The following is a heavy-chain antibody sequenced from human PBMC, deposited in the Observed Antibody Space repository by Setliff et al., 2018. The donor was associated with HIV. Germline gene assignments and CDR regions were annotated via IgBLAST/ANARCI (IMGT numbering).Heavy chain of an antibody. J-gene: IGHJ5*02. Sequence: SETLSLTCAVYTESLTRYDWAWIRQSPEKGLGWIGEIDDSGSIIYNPSLQSRVTMPVDTSKNQFSLKVRSLTAADTGLYYCARVKSIKTTLVRLWPRFDLWGQGTQVTVSS. CDR1: TESLTRYD. V-gene: IGHV4-34*01. CDR3: ARVKSIKTTLVRLWPRFDL. CDR2: IDDSGSI. D-gene: IGHD3-10*01.